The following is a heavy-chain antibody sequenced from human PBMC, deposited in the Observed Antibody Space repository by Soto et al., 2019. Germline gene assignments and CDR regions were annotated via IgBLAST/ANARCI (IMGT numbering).Heavy chain of an antibody. J-gene: IGHJ4*02. CDR1: GFTFSSYW. Sequence: GGSLRLSCAASGFTFSSYWMHWVRQAPGKGLVWVSRINSDGSSTSYADSVKGRFTIPRDNAKNTLYLQMNSLRAEDTAVYYCASPLYGYYFDYWGQGTLVTVSS. CDR3: ASPLYGYYFDY. V-gene: IGHV3-74*01. CDR2: INSDGSST. D-gene: IGHD2-8*02.